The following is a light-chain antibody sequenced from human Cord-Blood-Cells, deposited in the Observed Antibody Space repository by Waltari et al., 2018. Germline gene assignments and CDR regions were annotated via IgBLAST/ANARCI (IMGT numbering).Light chain of an antibody. Sequence: QSALTQPPSASGSPGQSVTISCTGTSSDVGGYNYVSWYQQHPGKAPKLNIYEVSTLPSGVPDRFSGSKSGNTASLTVSGLQAEDEADYYCSSYAGSNNVVFGGGTKLTVL. J-gene: IGLJ2*01. CDR1: SSDVGGYNY. CDR3: SSYAGSNNVV. V-gene: IGLV2-8*01. CDR2: EVS.